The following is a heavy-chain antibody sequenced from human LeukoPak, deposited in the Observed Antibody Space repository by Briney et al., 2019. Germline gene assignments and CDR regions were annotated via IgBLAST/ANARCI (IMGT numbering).Heavy chain of an antibody. J-gene: IGHJ6*03. CDR3: AREGHYDILTGSYYYMDV. V-gene: IGHV3-74*01. CDR1: GFTFSSYW. D-gene: IGHD3-9*01. Sequence: GGSLRLSCAASGFTFSSYWMHWVRQAPGKGLVWVSRINSDGSSTSYADSVKGRFTISRDNAKNTLYLQMNSLRAEDTAVYYCAREGHYDILTGSYYYMDVWGKGTTVTISS. CDR2: INSDGSST.